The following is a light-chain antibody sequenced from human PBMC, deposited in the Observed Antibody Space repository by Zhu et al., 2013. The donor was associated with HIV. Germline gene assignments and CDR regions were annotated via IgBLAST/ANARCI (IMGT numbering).Light chain of an antibody. J-gene: IGKJ3*01. CDR1: QSVSSNL. Sequence: EIVLTQSPATLSVSPGERATLSCRATQSVSSNLLAWYQQKPGQAPRLLIYDASSRATGIPDRFSGSGSGTDFTLTISRLEPEDFAVYYCQQSGSSPFTFGPGTKVDLK. V-gene: IGKV3-20*01. CDR2: DAS. CDR3: QQSGSSPFT.